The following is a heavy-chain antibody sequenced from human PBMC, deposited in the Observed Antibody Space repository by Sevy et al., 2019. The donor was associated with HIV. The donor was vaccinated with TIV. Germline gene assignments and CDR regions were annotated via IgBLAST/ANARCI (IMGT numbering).Heavy chain of an antibody. CDR3: TRVGESSSWQTYYYYGMDV. V-gene: IGHV3-49*03. D-gene: IGHD6-13*01. J-gene: IGHJ6*02. CDR1: GFTFGDYA. Sequence: GGSLRLSCTASGFTFGDYAMSWFRQAPGKGLEWVGFIRSKAYGGTTEYAASVKGRFTISRDDSKSIAYLQMNSLKTEDTAVYYCTRVGESSSWQTYYYYGMDVWGQGTTVTVSS. CDR2: IRSKAYGGTT.